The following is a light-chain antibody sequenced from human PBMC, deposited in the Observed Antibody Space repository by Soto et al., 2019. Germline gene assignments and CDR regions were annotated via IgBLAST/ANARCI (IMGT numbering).Light chain of an antibody. CDR3: QHYNSYSEA. Sequence: DIQMTQSPSTLSGSVGDRVTITCRASQTISSWLAWYQQKPGKVPKLLIYKASTLKSGVPSRFSGSGSGTEFTLTISSLQPDDFAPYYCQHYNSYSEAFGQGTKVDIK. J-gene: IGKJ1*01. CDR2: KAS. V-gene: IGKV1-5*03. CDR1: QTISSW.